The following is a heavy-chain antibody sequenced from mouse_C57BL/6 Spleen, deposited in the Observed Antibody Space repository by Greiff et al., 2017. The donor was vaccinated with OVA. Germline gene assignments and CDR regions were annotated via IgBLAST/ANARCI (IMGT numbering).Heavy chain of an antibody. CDR2: ISDGGSYT. CDR1: GFTFSSYA. D-gene: IGHD2-5*01. V-gene: IGHV5-4*01. CDR3: AREDSKVDY. Sequence: EVHLVESGGGLVKPGGSLKLSCAASGFTFSSYAMSWVRQTPEKRLEWVATISDGGSYTYYPDNVKGRFTISRDNAKNNLYLQMSHLKSEDTAMYYCAREDSKVDYWGQGTTLTVSS. J-gene: IGHJ2*01.